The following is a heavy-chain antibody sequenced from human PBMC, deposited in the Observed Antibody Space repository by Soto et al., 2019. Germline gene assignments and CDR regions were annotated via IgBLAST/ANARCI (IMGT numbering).Heavy chain of an antibody. V-gene: IGHV3-11*01. J-gene: IGHJ5*02. CDR1: GFLFSHYY. CDR3: ATGDWSRTNNFDT. CDR2: ISSNSTAF. Sequence: NLLESGGGLVKPGGSLRLSCEGSGFLFSHYYMSWIRQGPEKSLELVAYISSNSTAFYYADSVKGRFTVSKDDAKKSVFLQRTSVTSDDTATYYCATGDWSRTNNFDTWGQGTQVIVSA. D-gene: IGHD2-2*01.